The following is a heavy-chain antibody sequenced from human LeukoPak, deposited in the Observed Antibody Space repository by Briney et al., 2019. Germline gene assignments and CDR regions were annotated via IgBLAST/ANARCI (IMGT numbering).Heavy chain of an antibody. V-gene: IGHV4-39*07. Sequence: SETLSLTCTVSGGSISSRSYYWGCILQPPGKGLERIGIVYFSETPYYNPPLNSRVTMSINTSRSQFSLKLSSVTAADTAVYYCARLDSSGWMFDYWGQGTLVTVSS. CDR2: VYFSETP. J-gene: IGHJ4*02. D-gene: IGHD6-19*01. CDR3: ARLDSSGWMFDY. CDR1: GGSISSRSYY.